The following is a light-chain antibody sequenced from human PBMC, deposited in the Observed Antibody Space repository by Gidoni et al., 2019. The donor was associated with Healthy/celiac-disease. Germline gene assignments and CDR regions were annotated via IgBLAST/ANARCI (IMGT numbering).Light chain of an antibody. J-gene: IGKJ1*01. Sequence: DIQTTQSPSTLSASVGDRVTITCRASQSISSWLAWYQQKPGKAPKLLIYKASSLESGVPSRFSGSGSGTEFTLTISSLQPDDFATYYCQQYNSYSRTFXXXTKVEIK. CDR2: KAS. CDR1: QSISSW. CDR3: QQYNSYSRT. V-gene: IGKV1-5*03.